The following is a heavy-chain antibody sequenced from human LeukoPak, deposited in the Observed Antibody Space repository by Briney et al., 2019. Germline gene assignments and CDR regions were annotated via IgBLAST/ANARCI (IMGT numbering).Heavy chain of an antibody. V-gene: IGHV1-2*02. CDR1: GYTFTGYY. D-gene: IGHD3-3*01. CDR2: INPNSGGT. Sequence: ASVKVSCKASGYTFTGYYMHWVRQAPGQGLEWMGWINPNSGGTNYAQKFQGRVTMTRDTSISTAYMELSRLRSDDTAVYYCARGRYDFWSGYFYYYYYGMDVWGQGTTVTVSS. CDR3: ARGRYDFWSGYFYYYYYGMDV. J-gene: IGHJ6*02.